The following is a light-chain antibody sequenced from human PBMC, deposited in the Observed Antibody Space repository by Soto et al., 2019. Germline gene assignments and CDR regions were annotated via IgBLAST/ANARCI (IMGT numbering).Light chain of an antibody. Sequence: DIQLTQSPSFLSASVGDRVTITCRASQGISSYLAWYQQKPGKAPKLLIYAASTLQSGVPPRFSGSGSGAKFTLTISSLQPEDFAAYYCQQLNTYPYTFGQGTKLEIK. CDR3: QQLNTYPYT. J-gene: IGKJ2*01. V-gene: IGKV1-9*01. CDR2: AAS. CDR1: QGISSY.